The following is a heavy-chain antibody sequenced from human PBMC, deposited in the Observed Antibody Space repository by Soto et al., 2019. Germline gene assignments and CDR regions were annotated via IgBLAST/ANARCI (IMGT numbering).Heavy chain of an antibody. CDR2: IYYSGST. CDR3: ARSAAAGTLFDY. Sequence: PSETLSLTWTVSGGSISSYYWSWIRQPPGKGLDWIGYIYYSGSTNYNPSLKSRVTISVDTSKNQFSLKLSSVTAADTAVYYCARSAAAGTLFDYWGQGTLVTVSS. V-gene: IGHV4-59*01. J-gene: IGHJ4*02. D-gene: IGHD6-13*01. CDR1: GGSISSYY.